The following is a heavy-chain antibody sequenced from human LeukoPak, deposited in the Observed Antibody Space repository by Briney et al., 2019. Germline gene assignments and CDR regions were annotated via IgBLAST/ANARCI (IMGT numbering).Heavy chain of an antibody. J-gene: IGHJ4*02. CDR1: GFTFSSYE. D-gene: IGHD2-8*01. CDR2: ISSSGSTI. Sequence: PGGSLRLSCAASGFTFSSYEMNWVRQAPGKGLEWVSYISSSGSTIYYADSVKGRFTISRDNAKNSLYLQMNSLRAEDTAVYYCGTDGGGYCTNAVCYTQPFDYWGQGTLVTVSS. CDR3: GTDGGGYCTNAVCYTQPFDY. V-gene: IGHV3-48*03.